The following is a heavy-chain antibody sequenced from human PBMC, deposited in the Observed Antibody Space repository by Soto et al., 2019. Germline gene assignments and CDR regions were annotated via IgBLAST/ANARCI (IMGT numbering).Heavy chain of an antibody. Sequence: ITLKESGPTLVKPTQTLTLTYSFSGFSLSADGVGVGWIRQPPGKALEWLALIYWDDDTRYRPSLKSRLTITKDSSKNQVALTMTNMDPVDTATYYCAHAYGGTSWPNDAFDVWGQGTVVTVSS. CDR1: GFSLSADGVG. V-gene: IGHV2-5*02. J-gene: IGHJ3*01. CDR3: AHAYGGTSWPNDAFDV. D-gene: IGHD2-2*01. CDR2: IYWDDDT.